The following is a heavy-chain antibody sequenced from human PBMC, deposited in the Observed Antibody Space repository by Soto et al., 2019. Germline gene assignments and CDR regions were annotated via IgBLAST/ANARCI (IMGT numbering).Heavy chain of an antibody. V-gene: IGHV4-59*01. Sequence: SETLSLTCTVSGGSISSYYWSCIRQPPGKGLEWIVYIYYSGSTNYNPSLKSRVTISVDTSKNQFSLKLSSVTAADTAVYYCAGVRDGYNYEGFDYWGQGTLVTVSS. D-gene: IGHD5-12*01. CDR1: GGSISSYY. CDR3: AGVRDGYNYEGFDY. CDR2: IYYSGST. J-gene: IGHJ4*02.